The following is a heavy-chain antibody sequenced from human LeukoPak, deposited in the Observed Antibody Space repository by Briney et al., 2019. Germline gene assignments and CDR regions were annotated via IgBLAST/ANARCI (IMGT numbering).Heavy chain of an antibody. D-gene: IGHD1-26*01. V-gene: IGHV3-66*02. J-gene: IGHJ4*02. CDR1: GFTVSSNY. CDR3: ASPSGSYYFDG. Sequence: RPGGSLRLSCAASGFTVSSNYMSWVRQAPGKGLEWVSVIYSGGSTYYEDSVKSRFTISRDNSKNTLYLQMNSLRADDTAVYYCASPSGSYYFDGWGQGTLVTAS. CDR2: IYSGGST.